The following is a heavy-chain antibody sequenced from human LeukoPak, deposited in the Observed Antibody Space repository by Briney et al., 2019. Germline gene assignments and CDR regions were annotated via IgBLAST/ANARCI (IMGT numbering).Heavy chain of an antibody. J-gene: IGHJ4*02. V-gene: IGHV1-18*01. CDR1: GYTFTHHG. Sequence: ASVKVSCKASGYTFTHHGISWVRQAPGQGLERMGWISCYNGDTMYAQNVQGRVTMTTETSTRTAYIELRSLRSDDTAMYYCARDPSNSSGYHAHFDSWGQGTLVTVSS. D-gene: IGHD3-22*01. CDR3: ARDPSNSSGYHAHFDS. CDR2: ISCYNGDT.